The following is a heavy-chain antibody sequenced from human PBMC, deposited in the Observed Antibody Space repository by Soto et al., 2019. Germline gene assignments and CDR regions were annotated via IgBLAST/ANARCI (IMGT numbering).Heavy chain of an antibody. CDR2: MKSKAYGGTT. CDR3: TRDMRRYYYGSGATDY. Sequence: WIRQAPGKGLEWVGFMKSKAYGGTTEYAASVKGRFTISRDDSKSNAYLQMNSLKTADTAVYYCTRDMRRYYYGSGATDYWGQGTLVTVSS. J-gene: IGHJ4*02. D-gene: IGHD3-10*01. V-gene: IGHV3-49*02.